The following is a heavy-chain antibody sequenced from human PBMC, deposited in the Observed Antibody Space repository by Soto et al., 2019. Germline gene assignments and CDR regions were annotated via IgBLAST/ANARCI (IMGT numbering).Heavy chain of an antibody. Sequence: GASVKGSCKASGYTFPSYGISWVRQAPGQGLEWMGWISAYNGNTNYAQKLQGRVIMTTDTSTSTAYMALRSLRSDDTAVYYCARGYRGAALTTVPTRVSLDIWCQGTMVTLSS. CDR2: ISAYNGNT. D-gene: IGHD4-17*01. CDR1: GYTFPSYG. CDR3: ARGYRGAALTTVPTRVSLDI. V-gene: IGHV1-18*01. J-gene: IGHJ3*02.